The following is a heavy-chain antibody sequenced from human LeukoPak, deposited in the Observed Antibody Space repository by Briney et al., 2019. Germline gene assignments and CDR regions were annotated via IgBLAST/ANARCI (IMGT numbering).Heavy chain of an antibody. CDR1: GFTFSSYG. D-gene: IGHD4-17*01. Sequence: GGSLRLSCAVSGFTFSSYGMHWVRQAPGKGLEWVAVISYDGSNKYYADSVKGRFTISRDNSKNTLYLQMNSLRAEDTAVYYCAKDMDDYGDFPPDYWGQGTLVTVSS. V-gene: IGHV3-30*18. CDR2: ISYDGSNK. CDR3: AKDMDDYGDFPPDY. J-gene: IGHJ4*02.